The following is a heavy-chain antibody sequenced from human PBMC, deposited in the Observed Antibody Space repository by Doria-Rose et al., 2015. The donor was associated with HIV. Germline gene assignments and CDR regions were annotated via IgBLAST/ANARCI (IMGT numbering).Heavy chain of an antibody. D-gene: IGHD1-26*01. CDR2: IFYTGST. J-gene: IGHJ4*02. CDR1: GGSISHYY. Sequence: QVQLQESGPGLVKPSETLSLTCSVSGGSISHYYWSWIRQPPGKGLEYIGDIFYTGSTNYSPSLKSRVSISIDTSKNKYCRRLSSVTDADTPVDYCARVLSGTYDDWGQGTLLTISS. V-gene: IGHV4-59*01. CDR3: ARVLSGTYDD.